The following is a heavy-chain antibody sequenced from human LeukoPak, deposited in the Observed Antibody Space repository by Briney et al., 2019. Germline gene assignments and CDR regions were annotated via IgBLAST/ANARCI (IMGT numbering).Heavy chain of an antibody. CDR2: ISYDGSNK. V-gene: IGHV3-30-3*01. CDR1: GFTFSSYA. CDR3: ARPLAGLDY. J-gene: IGHJ4*02. Sequence: PGGSLRLSCAASGFTFSSYAMHWVRQAPGKGLEWVAVISYDGSNKYYADSVKGRFTISRDNSKNTLYLQMNSLRAEDTAVYYCARPLAGLDYWGQGTLVTVSS. D-gene: IGHD3-3*02.